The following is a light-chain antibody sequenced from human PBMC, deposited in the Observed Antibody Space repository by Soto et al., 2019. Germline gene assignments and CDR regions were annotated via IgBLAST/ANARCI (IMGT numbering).Light chain of an antibody. Sequence: EILLTQSPGTLSLSPGERATLSCRASQSVRNDYLAWYQQKPGQAPRLLIYGAYGRATGIPDRFSGSESGTDFTLTISRLEPEDFAVYYCQQYGRPPYTFGQGTKLEI. J-gene: IGKJ2*01. V-gene: IGKV3-20*01. CDR1: QSVRNDY. CDR2: GAY. CDR3: QQYGRPPYT.